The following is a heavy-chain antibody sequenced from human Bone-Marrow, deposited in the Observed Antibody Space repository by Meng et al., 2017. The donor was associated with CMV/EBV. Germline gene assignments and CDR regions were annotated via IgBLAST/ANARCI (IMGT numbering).Heavy chain of an antibody. D-gene: IGHD2-2*01. CDR3: ASSGLYCSSTSCYEGIGDYFDY. V-gene: IGHV3-74*01. CDR1: GFTFSSYA. Sequence: GGSLRLSCAASGFTFSSYAMSWVRQAPGKGLVWVSRINSDGSSTSYADSVKGRFTISRDNAKNTLYLQMNSLRAEDTAVYYCASSGLYCSSTSCYEGIGDYFDYWGQGTLVTVSS. CDR2: INSDGSST. J-gene: IGHJ4*02.